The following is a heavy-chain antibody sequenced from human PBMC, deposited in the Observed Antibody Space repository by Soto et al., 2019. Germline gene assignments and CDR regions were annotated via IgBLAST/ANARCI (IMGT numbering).Heavy chain of an antibody. J-gene: IGHJ4*02. D-gene: IGHD3-22*01. CDR3: AKDGDYYDSSGYYSLFDY. CDR1: GFTFSGYA. Sequence: PGGSLRLSCAASGFTFSGYAMSWVRQSPGKGLEWVSAISGSGGSTYYADSVKGRFTISRDNSKNTLYLQMNSLRAEDTAVYYCAKDGDYYDSSGYYSLFDYWGQGTLVTVSS. CDR2: ISGSGGST. V-gene: IGHV3-23*01.